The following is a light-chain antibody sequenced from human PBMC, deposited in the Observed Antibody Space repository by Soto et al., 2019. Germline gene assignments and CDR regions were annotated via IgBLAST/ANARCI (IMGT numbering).Light chain of an antibody. Sequence: EIVLTQSPGTLSLSPRERATLSCRASQSVSSSYLAWYQQKPGQAPRLLIYGASSRATGIPASFSGSVSGTDFPFTISRLWPEDFALYYCQKDGSSSSMFGDGTKV. CDR2: GAS. J-gene: IGKJ1*01. CDR3: QKDGSSSSM. CDR1: QSVSSSY. V-gene: IGKV3-20*01.